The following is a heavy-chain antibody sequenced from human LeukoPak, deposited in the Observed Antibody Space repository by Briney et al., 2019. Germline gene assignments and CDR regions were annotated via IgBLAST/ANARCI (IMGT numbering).Heavy chain of an antibody. D-gene: IGHD6-19*01. CDR3: AKGPAVESRLDS. J-gene: IGHJ4*02. CDR1: GFTFSGYT. V-gene: IGHV3-23*01. Sequence: QSGGSLRLSCAASGFTFSGYTMYWVRQAPGKGLEWVAGISRSGDKTYYADSEKGRFIISRDNSRNTLFLQMNSLRVDDTAGYFCAKGPAVESRLDSWGRGTLVTVSS. CDR2: ISRSGDKT.